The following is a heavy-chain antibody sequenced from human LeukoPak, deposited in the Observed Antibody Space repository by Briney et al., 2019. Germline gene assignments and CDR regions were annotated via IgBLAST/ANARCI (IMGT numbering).Heavy chain of an antibody. CDR2: NSSSSSYI. V-gene: IGHV3-21*01. CDR3: ASDVVVTADDAFDM. CDR1: GFTFSSYS. J-gene: IGHJ3*02. D-gene: IGHD2-21*02. Sequence: GGSLRLSCAASGFTFSSYSMNWVRQAPGKGLEWVSSNSSSSSYIYYADSVKGRFTISRDNAKNSLYLQMNSLRAEDTAVYCCASDVVVTADDAFDMWGQGTVVTVSS.